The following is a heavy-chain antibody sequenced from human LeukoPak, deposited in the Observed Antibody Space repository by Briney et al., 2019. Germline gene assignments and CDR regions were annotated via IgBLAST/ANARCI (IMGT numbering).Heavy chain of an antibody. CDR1: GYTFAGNF. J-gene: IGHJ4*02. V-gene: IGHV1-2*06. CDR3: ARDLISTPYWELDY. D-gene: IGHD1-26*01. Sequence: GASVKVSCKTSGYTFAGNFLHWVRQAPTQGLQWMGRINANSGDTDLAQDFQDRVTMTRDTSIYTAYMELSSLTSDDTAIYYCARDLISTPYWELDYWGQGTLVAVSS. CDR2: INANSGDT.